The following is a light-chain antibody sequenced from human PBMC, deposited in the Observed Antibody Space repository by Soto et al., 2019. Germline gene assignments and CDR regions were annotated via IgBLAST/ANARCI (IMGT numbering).Light chain of an antibody. Sequence: EIVLTQSPATLSLSPGERATLSCRASQSVSSYLAWYQQKPGQAPRLLISDASTRATGIPARFSGSGSGTDFTLTVSSLEPEDFAVYYCQHRRDWPLTFGGGTKVEF. V-gene: IGKV3-11*01. J-gene: IGKJ4*01. CDR1: QSVSSY. CDR2: DAS. CDR3: QHRRDWPLT.